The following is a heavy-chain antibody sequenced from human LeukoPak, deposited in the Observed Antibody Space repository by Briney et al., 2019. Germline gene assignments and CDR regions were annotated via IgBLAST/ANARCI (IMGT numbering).Heavy chain of an antibody. CDR3: ARDPGSGWYYMDV. V-gene: IGHV1-69*06. D-gene: IGHD6-19*01. CDR1: GGTFSSYA. Sequence: GASVKVSCKASGGTFSSYAISWVRQAPGQGLEWMGGSIPIFGTANYAQKFQGRVTITADKSTSTAYMELSSLRSEDTAVYYCARDPGSGWYYMDVWGKGTTVTISS. J-gene: IGHJ6*03. CDR2: SIPIFGTA.